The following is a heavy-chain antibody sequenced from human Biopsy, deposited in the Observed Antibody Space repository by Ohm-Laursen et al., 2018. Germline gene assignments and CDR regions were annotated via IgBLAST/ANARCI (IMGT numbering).Heavy chain of an antibody. CDR3: ATDPDFTYLYDAGDFDY. CDR1: EFTFATYA. CDR2: LSSGGETT. Sequence: GSLRLSCAASEFTFATYAMTWVRQAPGEGLEWVSSLSSGGETTYYADSVKGRFTISRDNSKNTLYLQMSSLRAGDTAVYYCATDPDFTYLYDAGDFDYWGQGTLVTVSS. V-gene: IGHV3-23*01. J-gene: IGHJ4*02. D-gene: IGHD2-8*02.